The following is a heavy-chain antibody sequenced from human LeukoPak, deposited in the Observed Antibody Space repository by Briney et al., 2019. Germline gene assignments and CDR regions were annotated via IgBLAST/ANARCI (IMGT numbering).Heavy chain of an antibody. J-gene: IGHJ6*02. CDR2: SSGNNVNT. V-gene: IGHV1-18*04. Sequence: ASVKVSCKASGYTFTGYYMHWVRQAPGQGLEWMGWSSGNNVNTNYAQKFQGRVTLTTDTSTNTAHMELRSLRSDDTAVYFCAREGTVRGLLRYYYYDGMDVWGQGTTVTVSS. D-gene: IGHD3-10*01. CDR1: GYTFTGYY. CDR3: AREGTVRGLLRYYYYDGMDV.